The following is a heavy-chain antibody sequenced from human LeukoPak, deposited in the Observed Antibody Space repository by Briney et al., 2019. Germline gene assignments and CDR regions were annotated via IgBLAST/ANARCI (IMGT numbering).Heavy chain of an antibody. J-gene: IGHJ4*02. CDR2: INPNSGGT. D-gene: IGHD3-16*02. V-gene: IGHV1-2*02. CDR1: GYTFTGYY. Sequence: ASVKVSCKASGYTFTGYYMHWVRQAPGQGREWMGWINPNSGGTNYAQKFQGRVTMTRDTSISTAYMELSRLRSDDTAVYYCARWSDMITFGGVIPTTDYWGQGTLVTVSS. CDR3: ARWSDMITFGGVIPTTDY.